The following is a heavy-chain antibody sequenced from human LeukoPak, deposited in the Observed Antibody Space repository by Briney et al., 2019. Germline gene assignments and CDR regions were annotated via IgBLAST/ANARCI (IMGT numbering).Heavy chain of an antibody. CDR1: GGSISSGSYF. CDR2: INSSGST. Sequence: PSETLSLTCTVSGGSISSGSYFWTWLRQPAGQRLVWIGSINSSGSTNYNPSLKSRVTISVDTSKNQFSLKLSSVTAADTAVFFCAREGYTSSWYSGYYYFDYWGQGTLVTVSS. J-gene: IGHJ4*02. D-gene: IGHD6-13*01. CDR3: AREGYTSSWYSGYYYFDY. V-gene: IGHV4-61*02.